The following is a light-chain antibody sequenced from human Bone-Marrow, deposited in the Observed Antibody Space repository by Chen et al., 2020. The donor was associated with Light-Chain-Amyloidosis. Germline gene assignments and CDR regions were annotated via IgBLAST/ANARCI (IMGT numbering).Light chain of an antibody. V-gene: IGLV1-44*01. CDR2: SVD. Sequence: QSGLAQPPSASGTPGQRVTISCPGSSSNIGRNTVNWYQQLPGTGPKLLIYSVDQRPSGVPDRFSGSKSGTSASLAISGLQSEDEADYYCSAWDASLNGPVFGGGTKLTVL. J-gene: IGLJ3*02. CDR1: SSNIGRNT. CDR3: SAWDASLNGPV.